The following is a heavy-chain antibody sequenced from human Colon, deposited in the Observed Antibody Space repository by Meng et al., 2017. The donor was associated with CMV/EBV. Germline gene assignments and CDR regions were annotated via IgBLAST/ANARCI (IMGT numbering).Heavy chain of an antibody. J-gene: IGHJ6*02. CDR1: GYTFTSYN. CDR2: MNPNSGNT. D-gene: IGHD3-3*01. Sequence: ASVKVSCKASGYTFTSYNINWVRQATGQGLEWMGWMNPNSGNTGYAQKFQGRVTMTKNTSISTAYMELSSLRSEDTAVYYCARGLLRFLEWFSPCYYYGMDVWGQGTTVTVSS. V-gene: IGHV1-8*01. CDR3: ARGLLRFLEWFSPCYYYGMDV.